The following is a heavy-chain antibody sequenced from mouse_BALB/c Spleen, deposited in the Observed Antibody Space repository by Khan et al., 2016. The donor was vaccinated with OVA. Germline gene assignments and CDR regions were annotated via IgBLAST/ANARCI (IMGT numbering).Heavy chain of an antibody. J-gene: IGHJ3*01. V-gene: IGHV1S136*01. D-gene: IGHD1-1*01. CDR2: ISPNSDGS. Sequence: VQLQQSGPELVKPGASVKMSCKASGYTFTSYVMHWVKQKPGQGLEWIGYISPNSDGSKYNEKFRGKATLTSDKSSSTAYMELSSLTSEDSAVYDCLRYLCDCGSAYEGFAYWGQGTLVTVSS. CDR3: LRYLCDCGSAYEGFAY. CDR1: GYTFTSYV.